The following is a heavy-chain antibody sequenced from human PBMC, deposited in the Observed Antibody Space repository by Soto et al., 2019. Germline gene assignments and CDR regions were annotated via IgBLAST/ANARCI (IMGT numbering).Heavy chain of an antibody. CDR1: GFPFRSYV. CDR2: ISPDGSIT. Sequence: AGGSLRLSCAASGFPFRSYVMHWVRQAPGKGLVWVSRISPDGSITNYADSVKGRFTISRDNAKNTLFLQMNSLRAEDTAVYYCTREVATVPDYWGQGTLVTVSS. J-gene: IGHJ4*02. V-gene: IGHV3-74*01. CDR3: TREVATVPDY. D-gene: IGHD6-13*01.